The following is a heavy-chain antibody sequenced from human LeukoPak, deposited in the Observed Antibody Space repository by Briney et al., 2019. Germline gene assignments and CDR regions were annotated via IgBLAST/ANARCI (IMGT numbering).Heavy chain of an antibody. Sequence: GGSLRLSCAASGFTFSSYGMHWVRQAPGRGLGWVTVIWYDGSNTYYADSVKGRFTISRDNSKNTLYLQMNSLRAEDTAIYYCAKEGMTTVRKGPYYFDYWGQGTLVTVSS. D-gene: IGHD4-17*01. J-gene: IGHJ4*02. CDR3: AKEGMTTVRKGPYYFDY. V-gene: IGHV3-33*06. CDR2: IWYDGSNT. CDR1: GFTFSSYG.